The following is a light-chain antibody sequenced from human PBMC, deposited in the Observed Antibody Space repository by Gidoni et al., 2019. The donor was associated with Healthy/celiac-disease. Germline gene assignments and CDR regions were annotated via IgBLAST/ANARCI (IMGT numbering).Light chain of an antibody. Sequence: TVLTQSPGTLSLSPGERATLSCRASQSVSSSYLAGYQQKPGQAPRLLIYGASSRATGIPDRFSGSGSGTDFTLTISRLEPEDFAVYYCQQYGSSPFTFGPGTKVDIK. V-gene: IGKV3-20*01. CDR2: GAS. CDR1: QSVSSSY. CDR3: QQYGSSPFT. J-gene: IGKJ3*01.